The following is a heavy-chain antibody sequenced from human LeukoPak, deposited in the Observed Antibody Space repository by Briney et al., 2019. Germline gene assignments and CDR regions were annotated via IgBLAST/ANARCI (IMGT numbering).Heavy chain of an antibody. CDR3: ASGQQLGY. V-gene: IGHV3-7*01. D-gene: IGHD6-6*01. J-gene: IGHJ4*02. CDR1: GVTFSNYW. CDR2: IKQDGSEK. Sequence: GGSLRLSCAASGVTFSNYWMTWVRQAPGKGLEWVANIKQDGSEKYYVDSVKGRFTISRDNAKNSLYLQMNSLRAEDTAVYYCASGQQLGYWGQGTLVTVSS.